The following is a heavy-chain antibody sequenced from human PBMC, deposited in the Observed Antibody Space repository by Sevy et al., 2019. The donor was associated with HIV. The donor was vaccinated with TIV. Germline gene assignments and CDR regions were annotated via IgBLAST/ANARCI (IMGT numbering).Heavy chain of an antibody. Sequence: GGSLRLSCAASGFTLSSYTMHWVRQAPGKGLEWVAFISYDGSRKYYAYSVKGRFTISRDNSKNTLYLQMNNLRAEDTAVFYCARDLALSGSYSWLAYWGQGTLLTVSS. CDR3: ARDLALSGSYSWLAY. V-gene: IGHV3-30*14. CDR1: GFTLSSYT. D-gene: IGHD1-26*01. CDR2: ISYDGSRK. J-gene: IGHJ4*02.